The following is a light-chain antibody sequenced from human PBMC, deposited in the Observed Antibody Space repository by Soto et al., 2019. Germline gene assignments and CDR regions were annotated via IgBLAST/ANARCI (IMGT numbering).Light chain of an antibody. V-gene: IGLV1-44*01. Sequence: QSVLTQPPSASGTPGQRVTTSCSGSSSNIGSNTVNWYQQLPGTAPKLLIYSNNQRPSGVPDRFSGSKSGTSASLAISGLQSEDDADYYCAAWDDSLNGYVVFGGGTHLTVL. CDR1: SSNIGSNT. CDR2: SNN. CDR3: AAWDDSLNGYVV. J-gene: IGLJ2*01.